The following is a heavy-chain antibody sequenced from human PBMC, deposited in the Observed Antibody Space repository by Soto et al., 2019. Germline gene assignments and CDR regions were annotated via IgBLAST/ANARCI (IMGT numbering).Heavy chain of an antibody. CDR3: ARGRASGSYYLLDY. Sequence: ASVKVSCKASGNTFTSYDINWVRQATGHGLEWMGWINPNSGNIGYAQKFQGRVTMIRDTAIRTAYMEVSRLRSDDTAVYYCARGRASGSYYLLDYWGQGTLVTVSS. CDR1: GNTFTSYD. CDR2: INPNSGNI. V-gene: IGHV1-8*01. D-gene: IGHD3-10*01. J-gene: IGHJ4*02.